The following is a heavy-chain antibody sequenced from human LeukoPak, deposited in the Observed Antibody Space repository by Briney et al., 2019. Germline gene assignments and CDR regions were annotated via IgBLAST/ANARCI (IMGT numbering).Heavy chain of an antibody. CDR1: GFTVSINY. D-gene: IGHD5-12*01. V-gene: IGHV3-53*01. Sequence: GGSLRLSCAASGFTVSINYMSWVRQAPGKGLEWVSVIHSGGTTNYADSVQGRFTISRDNSKTTVYLHMNSLRAEDTAVYYCARDSDSGYGPFASWGQGTLVTVSS. CDR3: ARDSDSGYGPFAS. J-gene: IGHJ4*02. CDR2: IHSGGTT.